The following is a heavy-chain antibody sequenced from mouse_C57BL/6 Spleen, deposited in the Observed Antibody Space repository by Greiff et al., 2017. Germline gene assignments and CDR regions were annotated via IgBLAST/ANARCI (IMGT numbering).Heavy chain of an antibody. D-gene: IGHD3-2*02. CDR2: ISYDGSN. Sequence: EVQLQQSGPGLVKPSQSLSLTCSVTGYSITSGYYWNWIRQFPGNKLEWMGYISYDGSNNYNPSLKNRISITRDTSKNQFFLKLNSVTTEDTATYYCARGPSGYAMDYWGQGTSVTVSS. V-gene: IGHV3-6*01. J-gene: IGHJ4*01. CDR1: GYSITSGYY. CDR3: ARGPSGYAMDY.